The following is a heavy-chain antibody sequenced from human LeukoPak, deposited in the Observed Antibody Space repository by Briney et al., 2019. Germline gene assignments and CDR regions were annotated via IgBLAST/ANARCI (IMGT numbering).Heavy chain of an antibody. CDR1: GLTFSSYW. V-gene: IGHV3-74*01. D-gene: IGHD3-22*01. CDR3: ARDEDYYDSSGINDY. CDR2: INSDGSST. J-gene: IGHJ4*02. Sequence: GGSLRLSCAASGLTFSSYWMHWVRQAPGKGLVWVSRINSDGSSTSYADSVKGRFTISRDNAKNTLYLQMNSLRAEDTAVYYCARDEDYYDSSGINDYWGQGTLVTVSS.